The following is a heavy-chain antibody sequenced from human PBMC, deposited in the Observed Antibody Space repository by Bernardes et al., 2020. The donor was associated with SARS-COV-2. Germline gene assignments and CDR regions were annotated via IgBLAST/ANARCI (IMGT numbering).Heavy chain of an antibody. CDR1: GFTFDDYG. J-gene: IGHJ6*02. CDR2: INWNGGST. V-gene: IGHV3-20*01. D-gene: IGHD4-17*01. Sequence: GSLRLSCAASGFTFDDYGMSWVRQAPGKGLEWVSGINWNGGSTGYADSVKGRFTISRDNAKNSLYLQMNSLRAEDTALYHCARYDYGDYHYGMDVWGQGTTVTVSS. CDR3: ARYDYGDYHYGMDV.